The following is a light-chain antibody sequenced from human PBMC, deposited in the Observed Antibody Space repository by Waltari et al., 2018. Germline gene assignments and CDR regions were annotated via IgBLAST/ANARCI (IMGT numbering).Light chain of an antibody. J-gene: IGLJ2*01. CDR2: DVD. CDR1: SSDVGGYDC. Sequence: QSALTQPPSVSGSPGPSVTLSCTGTSSDVGGYDCVSWYQQHPGKAPKLIISDVDQRPSGVSDRFSGSKSGNTASLTSSRLQIDDEATYYCCSFAGNYTLLFGGGTNLTVL. CDR3: CSFAGNYTLL. V-gene: IGLV2-11*01.